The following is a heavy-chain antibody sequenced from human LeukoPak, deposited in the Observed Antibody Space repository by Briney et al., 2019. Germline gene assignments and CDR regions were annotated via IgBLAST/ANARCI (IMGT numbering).Heavy chain of an antibody. Sequence: ASVKVSCKASGYTFTSSAMNWVRQAPGQGLEWMGWISGSTGTTNYAQDTQDRVTFTADTSTGTAYMELRSLTSDDTATYFCVRSGRATYYYFDVWGQGTLVTVSS. D-gene: IGHD5-12*01. CDR2: ISGSTGTT. CDR3: VRSGRATYYYFDV. CDR1: GYTFTSSA. V-gene: IGHV1-18*01. J-gene: IGHJ4*02.